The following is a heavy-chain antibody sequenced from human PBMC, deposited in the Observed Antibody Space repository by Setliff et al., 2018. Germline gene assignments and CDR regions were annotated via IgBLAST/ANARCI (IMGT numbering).Heavy chain of an antibody. V-gene: IGHV3-7*03. CDR2: IKQDGSEK. D-gene: IGHD6-13*01. Sequence: GGSLRLSCAASGFTFINYWMSWVRQAPGTGLEWLANIKQDGSEKFYVDSVKGRFTISRDNAKNSLYLQLDSLRPDDTAFYYCAKDFGSTWLNYFDYWGQGTLVTVSS. CDR1: GFTFINYW. CDR3: AKDFGSTWLNYFDY. J-gene: IGHJ4*02.